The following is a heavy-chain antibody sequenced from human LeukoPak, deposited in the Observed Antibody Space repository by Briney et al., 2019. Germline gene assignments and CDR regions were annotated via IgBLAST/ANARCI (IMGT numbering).Heavy chain of an antibody. D-gene: IGHD3-10*01. Sequence: KPSETLSLTYAVSGGSISSSKWWSWVRQPPGKGLEWIGEIYHSGSTNYNPSLKSRVTISVDKSKNQFSLKLSSVTAADTAVYYCATVSAFFYDSGSHYTFDYWGQGTLVTVSS. CDR1: GGSISSSKW. J-gene: IGHJ4*02. V-gene: IGHV4-4*02. CDR3: ATVSAFFYDSGSHYTFDY. CDR2: IYHSGST.